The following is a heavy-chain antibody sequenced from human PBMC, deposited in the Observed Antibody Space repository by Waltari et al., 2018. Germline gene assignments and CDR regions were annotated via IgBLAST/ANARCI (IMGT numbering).Heavy chain of an antibody. Sequence: QVQLQESGPGLVKPSETLSLTCPVSGGSISSYYWSWIRQPPGKGLEWIGYIYYSGSTNYNPSLKSRVTISVDTSKNQFSLKLSSVTAADTAVYYCARDSGYDYLYYYYGMDVWGQGTTVTVSS. V-gene: IGHV4-59*01. CDR3: ARDSGYDYLYYYYGMDV. D-gene: IGHD5-12*01. CDR1: GGSISSYY. J-gene: IGHJ6*02. CDR2: IYYSGST.